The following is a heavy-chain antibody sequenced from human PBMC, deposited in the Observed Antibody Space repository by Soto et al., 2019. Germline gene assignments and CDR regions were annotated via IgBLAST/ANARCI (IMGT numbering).Heavy chain of an antibody. V-gene: IGHV3-7*03. Sequence: PGGSLRLSCAASGFTFSSYAMHWVRQAPGKGLEWVANIKQDGSEKYYVDSVKGRFTISRDNAKNPLYLQMNSLRAEDTAVYYCARSQLAITWYYFDYWGQGTLVTVSS. CDR2: IKQDGSEK. J-gene: IGHJ4*02. CDR1: GFTFSSYA. D-gene: IGHD6-13*01. CDR3: ARSQLAITWYYFDY.